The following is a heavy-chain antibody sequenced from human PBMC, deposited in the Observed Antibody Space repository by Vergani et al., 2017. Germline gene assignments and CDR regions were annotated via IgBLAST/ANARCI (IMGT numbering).Heavy chain of an antibody. CDR3: ARHRGSGGFFPSSYFYGMDV. CDR2: IHHSGDT. D-gene: IGHD3-10*01. Sequence: QVQLQESGPGLVKPSETLTLICDVSDSSIMTNPYWGWFRQSPGKGLEWIGCIHHSGDTHYNSSLTSRVSISIVSSSKFSLSLTSLTAADTAIYYCARHRGSGGFFPSSYFYGMDVWGHGTTVTVSS. CDR1: DSSIMTNPY. V-gene: IGHV4-38-2*01. J-gene: IGHJ6*02.